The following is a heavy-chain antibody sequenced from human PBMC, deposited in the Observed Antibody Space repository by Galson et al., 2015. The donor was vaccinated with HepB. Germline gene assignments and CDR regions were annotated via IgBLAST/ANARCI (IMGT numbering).Heavy chain of an antibody. V-gene: IGHV3-21*01. Sequence: SLRLSCAASGFTFSSYSMNWVRQAPGKGLEWVSSISSSSSYIYYADSVKGRFTISRDNAKNSLYLQMNSLRAEDTAVYYCARAELEYQLLKYFDYWGQGTLVTVSS. CDR2: ISSSSSYI. J-gene: IGHJ4*02. CDR1: GFTFSSYS. D-gene: IGHD2-2*01. CDR3: ARAELEYQLLKYFDY.